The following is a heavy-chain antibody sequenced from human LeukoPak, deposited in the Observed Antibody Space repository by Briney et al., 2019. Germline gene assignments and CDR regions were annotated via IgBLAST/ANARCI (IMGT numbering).Heavy chain of an antibody. CDR1: GYTFTDYY. J-gene: IGHJ5*02. CDR2: INPSGDNT. D-gene: IGHD3-3*01. CDR3: ARGPHRRTYDRDNWFDP. V-gene: IGHV1-46*01. Sequence: RASVKVSCKASGYTFTDYYMYWVRQAPGQGLEWMGIINPSGDNTNYAQKFQGRVTMTRDMSTTTVYMELSSLRSEDTAVYYCARGPHRRTYDRDNWFDPWGQGTLVTVSS.